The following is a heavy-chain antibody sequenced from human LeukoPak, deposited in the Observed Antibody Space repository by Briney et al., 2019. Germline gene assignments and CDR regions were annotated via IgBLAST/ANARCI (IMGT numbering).Heavy chain of an antibody. CDR2: ISGSGGTT. D-gene: IGHD1-26*01. CDR1: GFTFSSYA. J-gene: IGHJ4*02. Sequence: GGSLRLSCAASGFTFSSYAMSWVRQAPGKGLEWVSFISGSGGTTYYADSVKGRFTISRDDSRNTLYLQMNSLRGDDTAVYYCAKDVGKWESLHFFDYWGQGTLVTVSS. CDR3: AKDVGKWESLHFFDY. V-gene: IGHV3-23*01.